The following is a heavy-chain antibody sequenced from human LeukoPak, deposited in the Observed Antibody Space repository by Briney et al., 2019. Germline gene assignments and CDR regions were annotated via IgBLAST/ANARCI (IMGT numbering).Heavy chain of an antibody. D-gene: IGHD3-10*01. Sequence: PSETLSLPCTVSGGSINSCGYYWSWIRQHPGKGLEWIGYIYYSGSIYYNPSLKSRVTISVDTSKNQFSLKLSSVTAADTAVYYCARANVLLWFGDGYYFDYWGQGTLVTVSS. CDR2: IYYSGSI. J-gene: IGHJ4*02. CDR3: ARANVLLWFGDGYYFDY. V-gene: IGHV4-31*03. CDR1: GGSINSCGYY.